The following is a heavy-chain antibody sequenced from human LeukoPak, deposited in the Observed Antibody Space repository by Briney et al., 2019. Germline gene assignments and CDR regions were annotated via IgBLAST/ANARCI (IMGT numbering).Heavy chain of an antibody. D-gene: IGHD7-27*01. Sequence: GASVKVSCKASGYTFTSYDINWVRQATGQGLEWMGWMNPNSGNTGYAQEFQGRVTMTRDTSISTAYMELSSLTSEDTAVYYCARGGTMGNANWFDPWGQGTLVTVSS. V-gene: IGHV1-8*01. CDR3: ARGGTMGNANWFDP. CDR1: GYTFTSYD. J-gene: IGHJ5*02. CDR2: MNPNSGNT.